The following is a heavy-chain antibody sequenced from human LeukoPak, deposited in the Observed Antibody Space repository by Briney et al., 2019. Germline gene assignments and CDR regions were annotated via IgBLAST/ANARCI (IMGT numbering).Heavy chain of an antibody. CDR1: GGTFSSYA. J-gene: IGHJ5*02. V-gene: IGHV1-69*05. CDR3: ARDSRDAPKKITMSEPDR. D-gene: IGHD3-3*01. Sequence: SVKVSCKASGGTFSSYAISWVRQAPGQGREWMGSIIPIFGTANYAQKFQGAVTLSTDETTSTPYMGLSSLRSEDTAVYYCARDSRDAPKKITMSEPDRWGQGTLVTVSS. CDR2: IIPIFGTA.